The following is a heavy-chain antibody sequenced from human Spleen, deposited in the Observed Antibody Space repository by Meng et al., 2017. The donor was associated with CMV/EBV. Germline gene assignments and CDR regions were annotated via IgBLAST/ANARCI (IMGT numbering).Heavy chain of an antibody. Sequence: GGSLRLSCAASGFAFSTYSMNWVRQTPGKGLEWVSSISSSAVYAFYADSVRGRFTISRDNAKNSLSLHMNSLRAEDTAVYYCARANNFDYWGQGTLVTVSS. CDR1: GFAFSTYS. V-gene: IGHV3-21*01. CDR2: ISSSAVYA. CDR3: ARANNFDY. J-gene: IGHJ4*02. D-gene: IGHD4/OR15-4a*01.